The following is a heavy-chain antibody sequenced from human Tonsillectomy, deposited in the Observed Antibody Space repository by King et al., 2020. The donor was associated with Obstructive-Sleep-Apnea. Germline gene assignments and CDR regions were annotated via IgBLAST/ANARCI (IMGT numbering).Heavy chain of an antibody. CDR1: GFIFSSYA. CDR3: ARGANSGDMDYFDY. D-gene: IGHD4-23*01. J-gene: IGHJ4*01. CDR2: LSYDESNK. V-gene: IGHV3-30*04. Sequence: VQLVESGGGVVQPGRSLRLSCAASGFIFSSYAIHWVRQAPGKGLEWVAVLSYDESNKYYADSVKGRFTISRDNSKNTLYLQMNSLRAEDTAVYYCARGANSGDMDYFDYWGHGTLVTVSS.